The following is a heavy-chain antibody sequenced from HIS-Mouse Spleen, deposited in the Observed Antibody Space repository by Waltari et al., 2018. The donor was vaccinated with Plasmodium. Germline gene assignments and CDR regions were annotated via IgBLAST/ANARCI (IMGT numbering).Heavy chain of an antibody. CDR1: GFTFSYYR. D-gene: IGHD3-9*01. CDR2: ISSSSSYI. CDR3: AREDILTGYYNDYWYFDL. Sequence: EVQLVESGGGLVKPGGSLRLSCAASGFTFSYYRMTWVRQAPGKGLEWVSSISSSSSYIYYADSVKCRFTISRDNAKNSLYLQMNSLRAEDTAVYYCAREDILTGYYNDYWYFDLWGRGSLVTVSS. V-gene: IGHV3-21*01. J-gene: IGHJ2*01.